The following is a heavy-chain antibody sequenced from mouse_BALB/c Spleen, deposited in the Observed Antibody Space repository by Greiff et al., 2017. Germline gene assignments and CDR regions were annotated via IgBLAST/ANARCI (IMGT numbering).Heavy chain of an antibody. V-gene: IGHV5-6-3*01. Sequence: EVQGVESGGGLVQPGGSLKLSCAASGFTFSSYGMSWVRQTPDKRLELVATINSNGGSTYYPDSVKGRFTISRDNAKNTLYLQMSSLKSEDTAMYYCAREGGYYGNPSGFAYWGQGTLVTVSA. CDR3: AREGGYYGNPSGFAY. J-gene: IGHJ3*01. CDR2: INSNGGST. CDR1: GFTFSSYG. D-gene: IGHD2-1*01.